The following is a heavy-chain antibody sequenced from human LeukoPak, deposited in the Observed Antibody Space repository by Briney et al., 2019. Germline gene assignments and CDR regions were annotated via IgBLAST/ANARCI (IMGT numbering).Heavy chain of an antibody. D-gene: IGHD3-22*01. CDR1: GGSISSYY. J-gene: IGHJ4*02. V-gene: IGHV4-59*01. CDR3: ARGTDYYDSTLYYFDY. CDR2: IYYSGST. Sequence: SETLSLTCTVSGGSISSYYWSWIRQPPGKGLEWIGYIYYSGSTNYNPSLKSRVTISVDTSKNQFSLKLSSVTAVDTAVYYCARGTDYYDSTLYYFDYWGQGTLVTVSP.